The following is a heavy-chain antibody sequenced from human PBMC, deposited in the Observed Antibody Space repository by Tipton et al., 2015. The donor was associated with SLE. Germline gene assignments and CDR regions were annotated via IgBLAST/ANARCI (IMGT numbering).Heavy chain of an antibody. CDR1: GGSFSDYY. Sequence: TLSLTCAVYGGSFSDYYWSWIRQSPGKGLEWIGEINHSGSTNYNPSLKSRVTISVDTSKNQFSLKLSSVTAADTAVYYCAREGEAAGIQSFQHWGQGTLVTVSS. D-gene: IGHD6-13*01. CDR2: INHSGST. J-gene: IGHJ1*01. CDR3: AREGEAAGIQSFQH. V-gene: IGHV4-34*01.